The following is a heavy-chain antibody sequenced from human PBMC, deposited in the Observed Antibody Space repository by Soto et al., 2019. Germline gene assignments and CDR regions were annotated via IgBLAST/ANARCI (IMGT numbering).Heavy chain of an antibody. Sequence: PSETLSLTCAVSGGSISSSNWWSWVRQPPGKGLEWIGEIYHSGSTNYNPSLKSRVTISVDKSKNQFSLKLSSVTAADTAVYYCARRTGDFWSGYYRLDYWGQGTLVTVS. V-gene: IGHV4-4*02. D-gene: IGHD3-3*01. CDR2: IYHSGST. CDR1: GGSISSSNW. J-gene: IGHJ4*02. CDR3: ARRTGDFWSGYYRLDY.